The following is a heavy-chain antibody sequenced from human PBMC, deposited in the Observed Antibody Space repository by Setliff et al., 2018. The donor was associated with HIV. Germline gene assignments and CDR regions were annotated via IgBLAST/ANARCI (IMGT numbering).Heavy chain of an antibody. CDR3: ARDLGIAAAGTWFDP. V-gene: IGHV4-59*12. D-gene: IGHD6-13*01. J-gene: IGHJ5*02. CDR1: GGSISSYY. CDR2: IYYSGST. Sequence: SETLSLTCTVSGGSISSYYWSWIRQPPGKGLEWIGYIYYSGSTNYNPSLKSRVTMSVDTSKNQFSLKLSSVTAADTAVYYCARDLGIAAAGTWFDPWGQGTLVTVSS.